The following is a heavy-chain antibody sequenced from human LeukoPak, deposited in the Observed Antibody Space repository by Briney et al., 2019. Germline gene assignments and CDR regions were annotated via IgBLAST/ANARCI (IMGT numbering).Heavy chain of an antibody. Sequence: SQTLSLTCAVSGDSFTSAGYFWSWIRQPPGKGLEWIGYIYYSGSTNYNPSLKSRVTISVDTSENQFSLKLSSVTAADTAVYYCARGRIQLWFKTDWFDPWGQGTLVTVSS. J-gene: IGHJ5*02. CDR1: GDSFTSAGYF. V-gene: IGHV4-30-4*07. CDR3: ARGRIQLWFKTDWFDP. CDR2: IYYSGST. D-gene: IGHD5-18*01.